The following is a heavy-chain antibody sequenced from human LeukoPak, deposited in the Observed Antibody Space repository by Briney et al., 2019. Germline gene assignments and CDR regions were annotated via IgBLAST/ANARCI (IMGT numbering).Heavy chain of an antibody. CDR2: ISYDGKTQ. CDR3: AKEGSSGFIDS. J-gene: IGHJ4*02. Sequence: GRSLRLSCAASGLAFSNYGMHWVRQAPGKGLEWVAVISYDGKTQYYADSVKGRFTFSRDNSRNTLYLQMNSLRAEDTAIFYCAKEGSSGFIDSWGRGTLVTVSS. CDR1: GLAFSNYG. V-gene: IGHV3-30*18. D-gene: IGHD6-19*01.